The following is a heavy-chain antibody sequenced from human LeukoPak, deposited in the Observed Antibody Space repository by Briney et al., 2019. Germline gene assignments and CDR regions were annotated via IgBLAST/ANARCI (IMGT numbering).Heavy chain of an antibody. Sequence: GGSLRLSCAASGFTFSSYSMNWVRQAPGKGLEWVSSISSSSSYIYYADSVKGRFTISRDNAKNSLYLQMNSLRAEDTAVYYCARDLNYYGSGSYHNWFDPWGQGTLVTVSS. CDR2: ISSSSSYI. CDR1: GFTFSSYS. J-gene: IGHJ5*02. V-gene: IGHV3-21*01. CDR3: ARDLNYYGSGSYHNWFDP. D-gene: IGHD3-10*01.